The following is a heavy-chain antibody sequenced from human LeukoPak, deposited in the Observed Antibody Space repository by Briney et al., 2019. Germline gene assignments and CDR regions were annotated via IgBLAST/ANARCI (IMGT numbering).Heavy chain of an antibody. CDR3: ARDSSYGSGSYLTSFDY. CDR2: IWYDGSNK. CDR1: GFTFSNYG. V-gene: IGHV3-33*01. Sequence: PGGSLRLSCAASGFTFSNYGMHWVRQAPGKGLEWVALIWYDGSNKYYADSVKGRFTISRDNSKNTLYLQMNSLRAEDTAVYYCARDSSYGSGSYLTSFDYWGQGTLVTVSS. J-gene: IGHJ4*02. D-gene: IGHD3-10*01.